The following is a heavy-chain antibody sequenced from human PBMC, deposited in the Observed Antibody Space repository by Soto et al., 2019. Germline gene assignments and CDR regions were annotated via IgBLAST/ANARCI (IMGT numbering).Heavy chain of an antibody. D-gene: IGHD2-15*01. CDR1: GYTFTSYG. CDR2: INTYNGAT. J-gene: IGHJ4*02. Sequence: QVQLVQSGAEVKKPGASVKVSCKPSGYTFTSYGVTWVRQAPGQGLEWVGWINTYNGATNYAQKLQGRVTMTKETSTNTAYMELRSLTSDDTAVYFCARYCSGGSCHKGVPDFWGQGTLVTVSA. V-gene: IGHV1-18*01. CDR3: ARYCSGGSCHKGVPDF.